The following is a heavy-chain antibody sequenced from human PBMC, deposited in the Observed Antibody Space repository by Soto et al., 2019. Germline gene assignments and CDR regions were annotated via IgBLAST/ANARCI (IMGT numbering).Heavy chain of an antibody. CDR2: IYPGDSDT. CDR3: VRQQAGYFDY. Sequence: SLKISCKTSGYSFTNYWIVWVRQMPGKGLEWMGIIYPGDSDTRYHPSFRGQVTISADKSITTAYLQWSSLRASDTAIYYCVRQQAGYFDYWGQGTLVTVSS. V-gene: IGHV5-51*01. CDR1: GYSFTNYW. D-gene: IGHD3-22*01. J-gene: IGHJ4*02.